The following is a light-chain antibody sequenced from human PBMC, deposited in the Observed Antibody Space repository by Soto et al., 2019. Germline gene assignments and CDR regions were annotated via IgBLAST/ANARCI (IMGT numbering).Light chain of an antibody. CDR2: AAS. CDR3: QQFNTYPLT. Sequence: DIQLTQSPSFLSASVGDRVTITCLASQGINDYLACYQQKPGKAPKLLIYAASTLQSEVTARVSGSASGTDFNLTISSLQPEDFAAYYCQQFNTYPLTFGGGTKVEVK. V-gene: IGKV1-9*01. J-gene: IGKJ4*01. CDR1: QGINDY.